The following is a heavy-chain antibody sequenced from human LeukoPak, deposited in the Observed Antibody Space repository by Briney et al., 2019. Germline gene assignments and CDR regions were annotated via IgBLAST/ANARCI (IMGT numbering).Heavy chain of an antibody. J-gene: IGHJ4*02. Sequence: SETLSLTCTVSGGSLSRYYWTWIRQPAGKGLEWIGRIYSTGSTNYNPSLKSRVTMSVDTSKNQFSLRLRSVTAADTAVYDCARQIASAGTAGFDFWGQGALVTVSS. D-gene: IGHD6-13*01. CDR1: GGSLSRYY. V-gene: IGHV4-4*07. CDR2: IYSTGST. CDR3: ARQIASAGTAGFDF.